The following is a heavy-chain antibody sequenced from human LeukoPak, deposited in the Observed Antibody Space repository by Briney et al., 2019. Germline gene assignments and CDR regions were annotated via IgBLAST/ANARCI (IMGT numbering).Heavy chain of an antibody. CDR1: RGTFSSYT. CDR2: IIPILGIA. D-gene: IGHD1-26*01. J-gene: IGHJ1*01. CDR3: ARALIVGATIGAFQH. Sequence: SVKVPCKASRGTFSSYTISWVRQAPGQGLEWMGRIIPILGIANYAQKFQGRVTITADKSTSTAYMELSSLRSEDTAVYYCARALIVGATIGAFQHWGQGTLVTVSS. V-gene: IGHV1-69*02.